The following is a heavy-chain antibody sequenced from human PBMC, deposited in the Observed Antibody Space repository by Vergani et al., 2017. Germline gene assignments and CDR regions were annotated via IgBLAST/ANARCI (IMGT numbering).Heavy chain of an antibody. CDR2: ISGRSSYV. D-gene: IGHD5-12*01. CDR1: GFTFIMHA. CDR3: TKGSVYYHDSAGHGYDPYTGFDL. V-gene: IGHV3-21*04. Sequence: EVQLLESGGGLVQPGGSLRLSCEASGFTFIMHAMSWVRQAPGSGLEWVASISGRSSYVNYAVSVKGRFTISRDNAKNSLFLQMNSLRFEDTAVYFCTKGSVYYHDSAGHGYDPYTGFDLWGQGTLVTVSS. J-gene: IGHJ3*01.